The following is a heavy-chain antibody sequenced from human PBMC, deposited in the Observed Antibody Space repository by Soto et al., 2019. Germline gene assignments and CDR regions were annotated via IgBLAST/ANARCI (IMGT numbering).Heavy chain of an antibody. Sequence: PGGSLRLSCAASGFTFSSYWMHWVRQAPGKGLVWVSRINSDGSSTSYADSVKGRFTISRDNAKNTLYLQMNSLRAEDTAVYYCARDQRLVIRPYGMDVWGQGTTVTVSS. J-gene: IGHJ6*02. D-gene: IGHD3-9*01. CDR2: INSDGSST. V-gene: IGHV3-74*01. CDR1: GFTFSSYW. CDR3: ARDQRLVIRPYGMDV.